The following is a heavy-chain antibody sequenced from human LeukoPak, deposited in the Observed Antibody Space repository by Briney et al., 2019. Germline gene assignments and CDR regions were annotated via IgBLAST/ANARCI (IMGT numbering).Heavy chain of an antibody. CDR1: GFTFSTYS. V-gene: IGHV3-21*04. Sequence: GGSLRLSCAASGFTFSTYSMNWVRQAPGRGLEWVSSISSSSKYIYYADSVKGRFTISRDNSKNTLYLQMNSLRAEDTAVYYCAKVQWLGPFDYWGQGTLVTVSS. D-gene: IGHD6-19*01. CDR2: ISSSSKYI. J-gene: IGHJ4*02. CDR3: AKVQWLGPFDY.